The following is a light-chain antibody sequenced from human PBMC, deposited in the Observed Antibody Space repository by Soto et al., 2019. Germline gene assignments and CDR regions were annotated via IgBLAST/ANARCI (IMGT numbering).Light chain of an antibody. CDR1: SSNIGRNY. J-gene: IGLJ2*01. Sequence: QPVLPQPPSASGTPGQRVTISCSGSSSNIGRNYVYWYQQFPGTAPKLLIYRNNQRSSGVPERFSGSTSGTSASLAISGLRSEDEADYFCAAWDDSLRGVLFGGGTKLTVL. CDR3: AAWDDSLRGVL. V-gene: IGLV1-47*01. CDR2: RNN.